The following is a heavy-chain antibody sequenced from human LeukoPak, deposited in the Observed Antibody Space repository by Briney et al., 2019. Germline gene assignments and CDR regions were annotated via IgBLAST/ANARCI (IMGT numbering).Heavy chain of an antibody. CDR3: ARDESDYLFGY. Sequence: GGSLRLSCAASGFTFSNYAMSWVRQAPGKGLEWVSSISSSSSYIYYADSVKGRFTISRDNAKNSLYLQMNSLRAEDTAVYYCARDESDYLFGYWGQGTLVTVSS. CDR2: ISSSSSYI. CDR1: GFTFSNYA. D-gene: IGHD2/OR15-2a*01. J-gene: IGHJ4*02. V-gene: IGHV3-21*01.